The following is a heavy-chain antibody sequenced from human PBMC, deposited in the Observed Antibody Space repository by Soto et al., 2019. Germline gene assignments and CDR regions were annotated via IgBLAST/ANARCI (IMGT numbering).Heavy chain of an antibody. CDR3: ARISCSSTSCYGGYYFDY. D-gene: IGHD2-2*01. CDR2: IKQDGSEK. Sequence: EVQLVESGGGLVQPGGSLRLSCAASGFTFSSYSMSWVRQAPGKGLEWVANIKQDGSEKYYVDSVKGRFTISRDNAKNSLYLQMNSLRAEDTAVYYCARISCSSTSCYGGYYFDYWGQGTLVTVSS. V-gene: IGHV3-7*01. CDR1: GFTFSSYS. J-gene: IGHJ4*02.